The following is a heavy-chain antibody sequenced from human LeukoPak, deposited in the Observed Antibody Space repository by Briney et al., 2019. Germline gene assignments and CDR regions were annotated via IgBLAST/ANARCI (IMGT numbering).Heavy chain of an antibody. J-gene: IGHJ5*02. CDR3: ARDYIADDSSGYYYSWFDP. CDR1: GYTFTSYG. CDR2: ISAYNGNT. D-gene: IGHD3-22*01. V-gene: IGHV1-18*01. Sequence: ASVKVSCKGSGYTFTSYGISWVRQAPGQGLEWMGWISAYNGNTNYAQKLQGRVTMTTDTSTSTAYMELRSLRSDDTAVYYCARDYIADDSSGYYYSWFDPWGQGTLVTVSS.